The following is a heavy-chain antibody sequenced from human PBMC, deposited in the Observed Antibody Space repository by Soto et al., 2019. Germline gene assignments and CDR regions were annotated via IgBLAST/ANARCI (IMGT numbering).Heavy chain of an antibody. CDR3: AKRARNGYNSPIDY. Sequence: GGSLRLSCAVSGFTLNNYAMNWVRQAPGRGLEWLSDIGESGGKTFYADSVKGRFTVSRDTSRDTMYLQMSSLRGDDTAVYYCAKRARNGYNSPIDYWGQGVLVTVSS. J-gene: IGHJ4*02. CDR1: GFTLNNYA. V-gene: IGHV3-23*01. CDR2: IGESGGKT. D-gene: IGHD5-12*01.